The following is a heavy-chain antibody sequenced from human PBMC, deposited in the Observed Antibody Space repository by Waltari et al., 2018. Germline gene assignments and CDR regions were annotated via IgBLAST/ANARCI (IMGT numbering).Heavy chain of an antibody. J-gene: IGHJ4*02. CDR3: AREMRIAAAGLQP. CDR1: GGTFSSYA. D-gene: IGHD6-13*01. CDR2: IIPIFGTA. V-gene: IGHV1-69*05. Sequence: QVQLVQSGAEVKKPGSSVKVSCKASGGTFSSYAISWVRQAPGQGLEWMGRIIPIFGTANYAQKFQGRVTMTRDTSISTAYMELSRLRSDDTAVYYCAREMRIAAAGLQPWGQGTLVTVSS.